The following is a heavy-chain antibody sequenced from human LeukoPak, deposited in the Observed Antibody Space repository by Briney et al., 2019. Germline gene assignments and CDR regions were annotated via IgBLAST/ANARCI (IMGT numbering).Heavy chain of an antibody. CDR3: ARAGYSYAPSFDY. Sequence: GGSLRLSCAASGFTLPTHDMHWVRQAPGKGLEWVAFIQYDASKRYYADSVKGRFTISRDSSKNTVYLQMNSLRVEDTAVYYCARAGYSYAPSFDYWGQGTLVTVSS. J-gene: IGHJ4*02. D-gene: IGHD5-18*01. CDR1: GFTLPTHD. V-gene: IGHV3-30*02. CDR2: IQYDASKR.